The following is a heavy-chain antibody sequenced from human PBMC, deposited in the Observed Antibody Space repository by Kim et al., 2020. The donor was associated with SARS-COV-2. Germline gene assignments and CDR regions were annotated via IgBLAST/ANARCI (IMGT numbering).Heavy chain of an antibody. CDR2: MSHTGST. D-gene: IGHD2-21*01. CDR3: AREKSLWQQPCDEFDF. CDR1: GGSISSTSHY. J-gene: IGHJ4*01. Sequence: SETLSLTCIVSGGSISSTSHYWGWIRQPPGKGLEWIGSMSHTGSTYYNPSLRSRVTMSVDTSKNHFSLKVNSVTAADTAVYYCAREKSLWQQPCDEFDF. V-gene: IGHV4-39*07.